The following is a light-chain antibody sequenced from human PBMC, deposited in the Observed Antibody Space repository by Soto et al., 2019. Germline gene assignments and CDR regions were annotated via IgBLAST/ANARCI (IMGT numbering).Light chain of an antibody. J-gene: IGLJ1*01. V-gene: IGLV2-8*01. CDR1: SRDIGGYNY. Sequence: QSVLTQPPSASGSPGQSVTISCTGTSRDIGGYNYVSWYQQHPGKAPKLLIYEVTKRPSGVPDRFSGPKSGNTASLTVSGLQADVLADYSCSSISGSHFYFFVTGTIVTVL. CDR3: SSISGSHFYF. CDR2: EVT.